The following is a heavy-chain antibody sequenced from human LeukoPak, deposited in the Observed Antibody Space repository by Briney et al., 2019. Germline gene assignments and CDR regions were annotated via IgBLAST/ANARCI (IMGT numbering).Heavy chain of an antibody. CDR1: GGSFSGYY. D-gene: IGHD3-22*01. CDR3: ARGGYYDSSGYYQWNWFDP. J-gene: IGHJ5*02. V-gene: IGHV4-34*01. Sequence: SETLSLTCAVYGGSFSGYYWSWIRQPPGKGLEWIGEINHSESTNYNPSLKSRVTISVDTSKNQFSLKLSSVTAADTAVYYCARGGYYDSSGYYQWNWFDPWGQGTLVTVSS. CDR2: INHSEST.